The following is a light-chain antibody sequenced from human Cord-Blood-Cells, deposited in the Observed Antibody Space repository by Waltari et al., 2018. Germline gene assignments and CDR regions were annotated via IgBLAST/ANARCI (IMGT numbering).Light chain of an antibody. J-gene: IGKJ1*01. CDR3: QQYNNWLWT. CDR2: GAS. Sequence: EIVMTQSPATLSVSPGERATPSCRASQSVSSNLAWYQQKPGQAPRLLIYGASTRATGIPARFSGSWSGTEFTLTISSLQSEDFAVYYCQQYNNWLWTFGQGTKVEIK. V-gene: IGKV3-15*01. CDR1: QSVSSN.